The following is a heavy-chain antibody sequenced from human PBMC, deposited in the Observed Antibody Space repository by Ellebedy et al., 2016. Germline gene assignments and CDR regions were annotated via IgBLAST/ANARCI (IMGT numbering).Heavy chain of an antibody. CDR2: THSSGST. CDR3: ARLPYVSGSFGWFNP. Sequence: SETLSLTXTVSGGSISSTVYYWGWIRQPPGKGLEWIGTTHSSGSTYYNPSLKSRVTISLDTSKNQFSLKLSSVTAADTAVYYCARLPYVSGSFGWFNPWGQGTLVTVSS. CDR1: GGSISSTVYY. J-gene: IGHJ5*02. V-gene: IGHV4-39*07. D-gene: IGHD3-10*01.